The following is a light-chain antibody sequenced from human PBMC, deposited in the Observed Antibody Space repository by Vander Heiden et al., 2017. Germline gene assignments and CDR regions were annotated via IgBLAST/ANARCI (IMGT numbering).Light chain of an antibody. CDR1: QDISNY. CDR3: QQYDNVPHT. CDR2: DAS. J-gene: IGKJ3*01. Sequence: DIQIPQSPSTLSASVGDRVTITCQARQDISNYLYWYQQKPGRAPKLLIYDASNLETGVPSRFSGSGSGTDFTFTISSLQPEDIATYYCQQYDNVPHTFGPGTKLDIK. V-gene: IGKV1-33*01.